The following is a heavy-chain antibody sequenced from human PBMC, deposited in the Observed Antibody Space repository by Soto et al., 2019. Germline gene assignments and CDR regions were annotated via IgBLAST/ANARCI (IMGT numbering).Heavy chain of an antibody. Sequence: GGSLRLSCAASGFTFGGYGVHWVRQAPGKGLEWVAVISYDGSNKYYADSVKGRFTISRDNSKNTLYLQMNSLRAEDTAVYYCAKDREYSGSYLGVYWGQGTLVTVSS. D-gene: IGHD1-26*01. V-gene: IGHV3-30*18. CDR1: GFTFGGYG. J-gene: IGHJ4*02. CDR2: ISYDGSNK. CDR3: AKDREYSGSYLGVY.